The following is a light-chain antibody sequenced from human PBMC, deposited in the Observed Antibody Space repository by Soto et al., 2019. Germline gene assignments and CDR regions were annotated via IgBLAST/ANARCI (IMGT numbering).Light chain of an antibody. CDR2: STN. CDR3: AAWDDSLHGPV. J-gene: IGLJ3*02. Sequence: QSVLTQPPSASETPGQRVSMSCSGSTSNIGGNTVNWYQQIPGTAPKLLIYSTNQRPSGVPDRFSGSKSGTSASLAISGLRSEDEADYYCAAWDDSLHGPVFGGGTKLTVL. V-gene: IGLV1-44*01. CDR1: TSNIGGNT.